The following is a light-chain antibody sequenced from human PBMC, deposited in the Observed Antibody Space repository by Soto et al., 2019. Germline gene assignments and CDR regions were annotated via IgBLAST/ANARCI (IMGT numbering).Light chain of an antibody. CDR2: EVS. V-gene: IGLV2-8*01. CDR3: TSYAGSSNWV. CDR1: GGDIGTYKY. Sequence: QSALTQPPSASGSPGQSVTISCTGTGGDIGTYKYVSWYQQHPGQAPKLIIYEVSKRPSGVPGRFFGSKSGNTASLTVSGLQSEDEADYYCTSYAGSSNWVFGGGNKLTVL. J-gene: IGLJ3*02.